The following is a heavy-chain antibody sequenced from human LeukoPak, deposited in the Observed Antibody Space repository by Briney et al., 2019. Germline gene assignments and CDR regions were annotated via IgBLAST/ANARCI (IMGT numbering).Heavy chain of an antibody. CDR2: VSGSGDST. V-gene: IGHV3-23*01. Sequence: GGSLRLSCAASGXTFSNCAMSWVRQAPGKGLEWVSGVSGSGDSTYYADSVKGRFTISRDNSNKTLYLLMNSLRAEDTAVYFCAKYMSSGYWGQGTLVTVSS. CDR1: GXTFSNCA. D-gene: IGHD6-19*01. CDR3: AKYMSSGY. J-gene: IGHJ4*02.